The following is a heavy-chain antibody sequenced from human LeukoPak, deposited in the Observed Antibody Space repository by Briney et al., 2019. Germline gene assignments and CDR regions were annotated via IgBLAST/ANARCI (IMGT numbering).Heavy chain of an antibody. CDR2: IYYSGST. D-gene: IGHD3-9*01. Sequence: PSETLPLTCIVSGGSISSYYWSWIRQPPGKGLEWIGYIYYSGSTNYNPSLKSRVTISVDTSKNQFSLKLSSVTAADTAIYYCARRFDSTLSHYYYMDLWGKGTTVTVSS. CDR1: GGSISSYY. V-gene: IGHV4-59*08. J-gene: IGHJ6*03. CDR3: ARRFDSTLSHYYYMDL.